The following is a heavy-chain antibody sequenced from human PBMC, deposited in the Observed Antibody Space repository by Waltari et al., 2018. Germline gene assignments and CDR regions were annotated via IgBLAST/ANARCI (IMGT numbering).Heavy chain of an antibody. Sequence: QVQLLQAGAEVKNPGAAVTVSCKYSGCTCTRYYMRWERQGAGQELERRGWINPNSGSTNHAQKCQGRVTMTRDTSISTVYLELSRLRYDDMAVYYCASGNSGSYHNGFDYWGQGTMVTVSS. V-gene: IGHV1-2*02. D-gene: IGHD1-26*01. J-gene: IGHJ4*02. CDR1: GCTCTRYY. CDR2: INPNSGST. CDR3: ASGNSGSYHNGFDY.